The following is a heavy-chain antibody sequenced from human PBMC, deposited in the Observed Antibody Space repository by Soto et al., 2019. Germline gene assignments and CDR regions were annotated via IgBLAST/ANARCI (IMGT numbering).Heavy chain of an antibody. CDR3: ARSGTAMGGDYYFDY. J-gene: IGHJ4*02. D-gene: IGHD5-18*01. CDR2: IIPIFGTA. V-gene: IGHV1-69*01. Sequence: QVQLVQSGAEVKKPGSSVKVSCKASGGTFSSYAISWVRQAPGQGLEWMGGIIPIFGTANYAQKFQGRVTITADESTSTAYMELSSLRSEDTAVYYWARSGTAMGGDYYFDYWGQGTLVTVSS. CDR1: GGTFSSYA.